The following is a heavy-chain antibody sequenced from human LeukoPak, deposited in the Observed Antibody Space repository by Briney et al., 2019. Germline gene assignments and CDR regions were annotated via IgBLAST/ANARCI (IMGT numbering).Heavy chain of an antibody. J-gene: IGHJ4*02. CDR3: AKDGLQFSEWLPPLGY. CDR1: GFTFSSYS. V-gene: IGHV3-21*04. Sequence: GGSLRLSCAASGFTFSSYSMNWARQAPGKGLEWVSSISSSGSYIYYADSVKGRFTISRDITKNTLYLQMNSLRAEDTAVYYCAKDGLQFSEWLPPLGYWGQGTLVTVSS. D-gene: IGHD3-3*01. CDR2: ISSSGSYI.